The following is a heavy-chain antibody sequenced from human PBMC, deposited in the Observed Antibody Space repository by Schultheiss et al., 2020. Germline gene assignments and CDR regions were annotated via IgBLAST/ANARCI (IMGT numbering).Heavy chain of an antibody. CDR1: GGTFSSYA. CDR2: IIPIFGTA. D-gene: IGHD5-18*01. CDR3: ARYTAMDGTFDY. J-gene: IGHJ4*02. V-gene: IGHV1-69*13. Sequence: SVKVSCKASGGTFSSYAISWVRQAPGQGLEWMGGIIPIFGTANYAQKFQGRVTITADESTSTAYMELSSLRSEDTAVYYCARYTAMDGTFDYWGQGTRVTVSS.